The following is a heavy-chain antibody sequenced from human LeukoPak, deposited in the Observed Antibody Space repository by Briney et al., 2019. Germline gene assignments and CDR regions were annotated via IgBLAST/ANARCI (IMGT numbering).Heavy chain of an antibody. J-gene: IGHJ4*02. D-gene: IGHD6-13*01. CDR2: INPNSGGT. CDR1: GYTFTGYY. CDR3: ARTLSSSWSGTIDY. Sequence: ASVKVSCKASGYTFTGYYMHWVRQAPGQGLEWMGWINPNSGGTNYAQKFQGRVTMTRDTSISTAYMELSRLRSDDTAVYYCARTLSSSWSGTIDYWGQGTLVTVSS. V-gene: IGHV1-2*02.